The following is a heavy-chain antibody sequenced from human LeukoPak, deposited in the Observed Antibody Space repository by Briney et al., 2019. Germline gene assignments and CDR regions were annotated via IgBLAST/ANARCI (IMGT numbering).Heavy chain of an antibody. D-gene: IGHD2-15*01. CDR1: GGSFSGYY. CDR2: INHSGST. V-gene: IGHV4-34*01. Sequence: SGTLSLTCAVYGGSFSGYYWSWIRQPPGKGLEWIGEINHSGSTNYNPSLKSRVTISVDTSKNQFSLKLSSVTAADTAVYYCARGKRTIVATITSGNFRYCSGGSCYRWFDPWGQGTLVTVSS. CDR3: ARGKRTIVATITSGNFRYCSGGSCYRWFDP. J-gene: IGHJ5*02.